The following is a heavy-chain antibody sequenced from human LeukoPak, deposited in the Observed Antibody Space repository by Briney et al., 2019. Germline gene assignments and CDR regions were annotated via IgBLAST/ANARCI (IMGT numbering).Heavy chain of an antibody. D-gene: IGHD6-13*01. CDR2: ISSSSSYI. J-gene: IGHJ1*01. Sequence: GGSLRLSCAASGFTFSSYSMNWVRQAPGKGLEWVSSISSSSSYIYYADSVKGRFTISRDNAKNSLYLQMNSLRAEDTAVYYCARVLAAAGIYFQHWGQGTLVTVSS. V-gene: IGHV3-21*04. CDR1: GFTFSSYS. CDR3: ARVLAAAGIYFQH.